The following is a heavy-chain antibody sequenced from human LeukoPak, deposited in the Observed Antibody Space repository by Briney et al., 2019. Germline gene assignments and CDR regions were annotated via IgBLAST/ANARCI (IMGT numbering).Heavy chain of an antibody. CDR3: AKGYYGDYFDY. J-gene: IGHJ4*02. D-gene: IGHD4-17*01. CDR2: IWYDGSNK. CDR1: GFTFSSYG. V-gene: IGHV3-33*06. Sequence: PGGSLRLSCAAAGFTFSSYGMHGVRQAPGKGLEGVAVIWYDGSNKYYADSVKGRFTISRDNSKNTLYLQMNSLRAEDTAVYYCAKGYYGDYFDYWGQGTLVTVSS.